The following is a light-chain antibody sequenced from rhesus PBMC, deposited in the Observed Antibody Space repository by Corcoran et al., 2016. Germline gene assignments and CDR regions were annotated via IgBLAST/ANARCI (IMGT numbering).Light chain of an antibody. Sequence: DIQMTQSPSFLSASVGDRVTITCRASQGISSYLAWYQQKPGKAPKPLIYYASNLESGVPSRFSGSGSGTECTLPISSLQPEDFAVYYCQQYNSDPWTFGQGTKVEIK. CDR1: QGISSY. J-gene: IGKJ1*01. V-gene: IGKV1-37*01. CDR2: YAS. CDR3: QQYNSDPWT.